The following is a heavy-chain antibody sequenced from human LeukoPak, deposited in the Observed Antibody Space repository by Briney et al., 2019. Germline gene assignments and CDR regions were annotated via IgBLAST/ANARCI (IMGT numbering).Heavy chain of an antibody. Sequence: GGSLGLSCAASGFTFSSYAMHWVRQAPGKGLEWVSSISSSSSYIYNADSVKGRFTISRDNAKNSLYLQMNSLRAEDTAVYYCARGLGYCSSSSCRGSFDSWGQGTLVTVSS. CDR1: GFTFSSYA. J-gene: IGHJ4*02. CDR3: ARGLGYCSSSSCRGSFDS. D-gene: IGHD2-2*01. CDR2: ISSSSSYI. V-gene: IGHV3-21*01.